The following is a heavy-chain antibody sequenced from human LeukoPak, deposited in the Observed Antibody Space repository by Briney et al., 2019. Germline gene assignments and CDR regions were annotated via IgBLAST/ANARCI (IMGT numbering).Heavy chain of an antibody. Sequence: GASVKVSCKASGYTFTGYYMHWVRQAPGQGLEWMGWINPNSGGTNYAQKFQGRVTVTRDTSISTAYMELSRLRSDDTAVYYCARDQDCSGGSCYLNWFDPWGQGTLVTVSS. CDR2: INPNSGGT. J-gene: IGHJ5*02. CDR3: ARDQDCSGGSCYLNWFDP. CDR1: GYTFTGYY. V-gene: IGHV1-2*02. D-gene: IGHD2-15*01.